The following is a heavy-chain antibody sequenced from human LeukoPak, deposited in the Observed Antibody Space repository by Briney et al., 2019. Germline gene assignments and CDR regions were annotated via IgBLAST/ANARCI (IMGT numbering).Heavy chain of an antibody. V-gene: IGHV4-59*01. D-gene: IGHD3-10*01. Sequence: SETLSLTCTVSGGSISNYYWNWIRQPPGKGLEWIGYIYYSGSTNYNPSLKSRVTISVDTSKNQFSLKLSSLTAADTAVYYCARVGYYASGNYYNDRGAFDYWGQGTLVTVSS. CDR1: GGSISNYY. CDR3: ARVGYYASGNYYNDRGAFDY. J-gene: IGHJ4*02. CDR2: IYYSGST.